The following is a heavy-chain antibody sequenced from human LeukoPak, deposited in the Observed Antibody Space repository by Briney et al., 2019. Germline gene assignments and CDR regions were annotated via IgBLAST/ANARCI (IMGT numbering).Heavy chain of an antibody. V-gene: IGHV3-53*01. J-gene: IGHJ6*03. CDR1: GFTVSSNY. Sequence: GGSLRLSCAASGFTVSSNYMSWVRQAPGKGLEWVSVIYSGSSTYYADSVKGRFTITRDNSKNTLYLQMNSLRAEDTAVYYCARDRRDGSGSFRYYYYYMDVWGKGTTVTISS. CDR3: ARDRRDGSGSFRYYYYYMDV. D-gene: IGHD3-10*01. CDR2: IYSGSST.